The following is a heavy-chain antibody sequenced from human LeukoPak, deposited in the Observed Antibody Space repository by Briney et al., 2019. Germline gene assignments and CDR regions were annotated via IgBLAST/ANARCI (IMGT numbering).Heavy chain of an antibody. J-gene: IGHJ3*01. CDR1: GGSLSGHY. CDR3: ARLLDNDISGDPDTFDV. D-gene: IGHD3-22*01. Sequence: PSGALSVTCTVSGGSLSGHYWSWIRQPPGKELEWIGYVSYTRRTKYNPCLQSRVTISIDTSNSQFSLKMTSVPSANTAVYSCARLLDNDISGDPDTFDVWGQGTTVIVSS. V-gene: IGHV4-59*11. CDR2: VSYTRRT.